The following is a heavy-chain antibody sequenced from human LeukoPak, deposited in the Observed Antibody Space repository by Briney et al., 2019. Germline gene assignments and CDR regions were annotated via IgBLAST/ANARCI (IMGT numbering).Heavy chain of an antibody. CDR1: GCTFTGYY. CDR2: INPNSGGT. V-gene: IGHV1-2*02. J-gene: IGHJ4*02. D-gene: IGHD5-18*01. Sequence: GASVKFSCKASGCTFTGYYMYWVRQAPGQGLEWMGWINPNSGGTNYAQKFQGRVTMTRDTSISTAYMELSRLRSDDTAVYYCARAVDTAMWYWGQGTLVTVSS. CDR3: ARAVDTAMWY.